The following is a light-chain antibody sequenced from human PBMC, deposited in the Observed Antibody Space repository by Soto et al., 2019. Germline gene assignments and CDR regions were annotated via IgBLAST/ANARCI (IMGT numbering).Light chain of an antibody. J-gene: IGLJ3*02. CDR2: EVR. V-gene: IGLV2-14*01. CDR3: SAYTARSTLV. CDR1: MRDVGAYNL. Sequence: QSVLTQPASVSGSAGQSITISCSGTMRDVGAYNLVSWYQQHPGTAPKLIIYEVRNRPSGISSRFSGSSSGNTASLTISGLQPEDEGDYYCSAYTARSTLVFGGGTKLTVL.